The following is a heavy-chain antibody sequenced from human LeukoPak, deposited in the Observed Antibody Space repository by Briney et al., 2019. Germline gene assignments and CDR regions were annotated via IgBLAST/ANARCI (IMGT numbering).Heavy chain of an antibody. CDR3: TRDQH. V-gene: IGHV3-7*01. Sequence: AGGSLRLSCGGSGFIFGTTSMSWVRQTPGKGLEWVASINYDGSEKYYVGSVEGRFTISRDSAKKSLFLQMNSLRAEDTAIYYCTRDQHWGQGTLVTVSS. J-gene: IGHJ1*01. CDR1: GFIFGTTS. CDR2: INYDGSEK.